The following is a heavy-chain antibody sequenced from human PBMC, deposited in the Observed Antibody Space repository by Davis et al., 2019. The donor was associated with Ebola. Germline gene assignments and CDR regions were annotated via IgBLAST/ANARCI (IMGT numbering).Heavy chain of an antibody. CDR3: AKKPGGVVVAATPAFDY. D-gene: IGHD2-15*01. V-gene: IGHV1-2*06. CDR1: GYTFTDYY. CDR2: INPNSGGT. Sequence: AASVKVSCKASGYTFTDYYMHWVRQAPGQGLEWMGRINPNSGGTNYAQKFQCRVTMTRDTSISTAYMELSRLRSDDTAVYYCAKKPGGVVVAATPAFDYWGQGTLVTVSS. J-gene: IGHJ4*02.